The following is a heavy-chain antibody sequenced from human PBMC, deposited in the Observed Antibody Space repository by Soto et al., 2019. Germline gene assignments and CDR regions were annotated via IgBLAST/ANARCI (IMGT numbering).Heavy chain of an antibody. D-gene: IGHD1-26*01. V-gene: IGHV4-39*01. J-gene: IGHJ5*02. CDR3: ARQLPVGATSWFDP. CDR1: GGSINRDCSF. CDR2: LYYGGSP. Sequence: SETLSLTCSVSGGSINRDCSFWGWVRQSPGKGLEWIGSLYYGGSPFSNPSLKSRVTISLDTSKTQFSLSLTSVPAADTALYYCARQLPVGATSWFDPWGQGPRVTVS.